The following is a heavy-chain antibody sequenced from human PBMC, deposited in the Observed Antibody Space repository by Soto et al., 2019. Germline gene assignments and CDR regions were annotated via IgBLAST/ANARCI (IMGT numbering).Heavy chain of an antibody. V-gene: IGHV3-48*03. CDR1: GFTFSTHE. CDR2: IRGGGSPI. Sequence: SLRLSCAASGFTFSTHEMNWVRQAPGKGLEWLSYIRGGGSPIYYADSVRGRFTISRDNAKNSLYLQMNSLRAEDTAIYYCASKIFGTTYFNYWGQGALVTVSS. CDR3: ASKIFGTTYFNY. J-gene: IGHJ4*02. D-gene: IGHD1-7*01.